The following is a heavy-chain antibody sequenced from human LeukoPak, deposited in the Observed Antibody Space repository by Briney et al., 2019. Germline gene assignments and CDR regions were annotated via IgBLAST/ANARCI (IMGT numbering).Heavy chain of an antibody. CDR1: GFTFRIYG. CDR2: IGNTGSDI. J-gene: IGHJ4*02. D-gene: IGHD5-24*01. V-gene: IGHV3-21*05. Sequence: GGSLRLSCAASGFTFRIYGVNWVRQAPGKGPEWASYIGNTGSDIYYADSVKGRFTVSRDNAKNSLYLQMNSPRVEDTAVYYCARATRNGYDYWGQGTLVTVSS. CDR3: ARATRNGYDY.